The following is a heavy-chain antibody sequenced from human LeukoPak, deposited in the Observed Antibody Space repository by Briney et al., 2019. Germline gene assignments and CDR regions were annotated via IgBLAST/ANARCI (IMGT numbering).Heavy chain of an antibody. CDR1: GGSFSGYY. CDR2: INHSGST. D-gene: IGHD3-3*01. V-gene: IGHV4-34*01. Sequence: SETLCLTCAVYGGSFSGYYWSWIRQPPGKGLEWIGEINHSGSTNYNPSLKGRVTISVDTSKNQFSLKLSSVTAADTAVYYCAISPSLYYDFWSGYYPSGWFDPWGQGTLVTVSS. CDR3: AISPSLYYDFWSGYYPSGWFDP. J-gene: IGHJ5*02.